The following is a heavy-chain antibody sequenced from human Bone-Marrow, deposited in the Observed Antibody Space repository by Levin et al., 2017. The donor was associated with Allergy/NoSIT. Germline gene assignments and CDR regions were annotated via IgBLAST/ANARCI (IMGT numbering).Heavy chain of an antibody. V-gene: IGHV1-46*01. J-gene: IGHJ6*02. CDR3: ARDHYFDFWNGFSYYYYYGMDV. D-gene: IGHD3-3*01. CDR2: INPSDAST. Sequence: LGESLKISCKASGYTFTTYYIHWVRQAPGQGLEWLGIINPSDASTSYAQKFQGRLTMTSDTSTSTVYMEVSSLRSEDTALYYCARDHYFDFWNGFSYYYYYGMDVWGQGTTVTVSS. CDR1: GYTFTTYY.